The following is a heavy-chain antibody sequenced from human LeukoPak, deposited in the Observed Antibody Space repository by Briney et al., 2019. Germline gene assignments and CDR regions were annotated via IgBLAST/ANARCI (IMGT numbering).Heavy chain of an antibody. D-gene: IGHD6-19*01. Sequence: NPSETLSLTCTVSGGSISSGSCYWSWIRQPAGKGLEWIGRIYTSGSTNYNPSLKSRVTISVDTSKNQFSLKLSSVTAADTAVYYCAGGDSGYSSGWYRFDYWGQGTLVTVSS. CDR2: IYTSGST. J-gene: IGHJ4*02. V-gene: IGHV4-61*02. CDR1: GGSISSGSCY. CDR3: AGGDSGYSSGWYRFDY.